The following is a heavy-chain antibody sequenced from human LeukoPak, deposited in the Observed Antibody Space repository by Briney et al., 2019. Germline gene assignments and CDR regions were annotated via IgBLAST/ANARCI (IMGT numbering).Heavy chain of an antibody. D-gene: IGHD4-23*01. CDR3: ARGTSSGNSNWFDP. J-gene: IGHJ5*02. V-gene: IGHV1-2*06. CDR1: GYTFTGYY. Sequence: GASVKVSCKASGYTFTGYYIHWVRQAPGQGLEWMGRFNPNSGGTNYAQKFQDRVTMTRDTSISTAYMELSRLRSDDTAVYCCARGTSSGNSNWFDPWGQGTLVTVSS. CDR2: FNPNSGGT.